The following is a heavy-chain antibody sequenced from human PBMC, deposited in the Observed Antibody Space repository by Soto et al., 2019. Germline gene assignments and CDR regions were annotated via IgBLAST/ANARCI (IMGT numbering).Heavy chain of an antibody. J-gene: IGHJ5*02. CDR2: IYYSGST. CDR3: ARDSPDIAAAGAGWFDP. Sequence: PSETLSLTRTVSCGSITSGGYYCSWIRQHPGKGLEWIGYIYYSGSTYYNPSLKSRVTISVDTSKNQFSLKLSSVTAADTAVYYCARDSPDIAAAGAGWFDPWGQGTLVTVSS. CDR1: CGSITSGGYY. V-gene: IGHV4-31*03. D-gene: IGHD6-13*01.